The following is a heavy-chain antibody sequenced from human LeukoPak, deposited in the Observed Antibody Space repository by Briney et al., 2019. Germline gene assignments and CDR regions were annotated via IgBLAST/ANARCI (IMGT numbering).Heavy chain of an antibody. Sequence: GASVKVSCKASGYTLAAYYIDWARQAPGQGLEWMGWINPTTGDTKYAQKFQGRVTMTRDRSISTAYMELMWLRLDDTAVYYCARGLTSDYWGQGTQVTVSS. CDR3: ARGLTSDY. CDR1: GYTLAAYY. J-gene: IGHJ4*02. V-gene: IGHV1-2*02. CDR2: INPTTGDT.